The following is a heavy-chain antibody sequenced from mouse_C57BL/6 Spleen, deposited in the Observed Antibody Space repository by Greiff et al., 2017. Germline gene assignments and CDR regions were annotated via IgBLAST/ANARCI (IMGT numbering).Heavy chain of an antibody. CDR1: GYTFTDYY. CDR2: LNPNNGGT. J-gene: IGHJ4*01. Sequence: EVQLQQSGPELVKPGASVKISCKASGYTFTDYYMNWVKQSHGKSLEWIGDLNPNNGGTSYNQKFKGKATLNVDKSSSTAYMALRSLTSEDSAVYYCAGGTYGYCYALDYWGQGTPVTVSA. V-gene: IGHV1-26*01. CDR3: AGGTYGYCYALDY. D-gene: IGHD2-2*01.